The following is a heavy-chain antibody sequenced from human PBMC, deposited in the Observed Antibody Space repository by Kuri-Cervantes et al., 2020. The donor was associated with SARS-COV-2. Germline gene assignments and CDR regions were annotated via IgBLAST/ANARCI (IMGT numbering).Heavy chain of an antibody. J-gene: IGHJ3*02. Sequence: ESLKISCTVSGGSISSSSYYWGWIRQPPGKGLEWIGSIYYSGSTYYNPSLKSRVTISVDTSKNQFSLRLSTVTAAETAVYYCARGMELYIPRAFDIWGQGTMVTVSS. V-gene: IGHV4-39*01. D-gene: IGHD1-7*01. CDR1: GGSISSSSYY. CDR3: ARGMELYIPRAFDI. CDR2: IYYSGST.